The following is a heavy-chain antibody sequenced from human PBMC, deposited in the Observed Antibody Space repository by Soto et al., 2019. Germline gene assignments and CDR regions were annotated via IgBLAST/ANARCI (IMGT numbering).Heavy chain of an antibody. CDR3: ANQRVLYDFWSGFYV. Sequence: GGSLRLSCAASGFTFSSYAMSWVRQAPGKGLEWVSAISGSGGSTYYADSVKGRFTISRDNSKNTLYLQMNSLRAEDTAVFYCANQRVLYDFWSGFYVWGQGTTVTVSS. J-gene: IGHJ6*02. CDR2: ISGSGGST. V-gene: IGHV3-23*01. D-gene: IGHD3-3*01. CDR1: GFTFSSYA.